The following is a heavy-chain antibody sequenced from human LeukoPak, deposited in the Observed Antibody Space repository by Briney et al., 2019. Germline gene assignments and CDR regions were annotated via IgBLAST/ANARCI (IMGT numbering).Heavy chain of an antibody. CDR3: ARGHYDFNA. D-gene: IGHD3-3*01. CDR1: GGSVINSY. Sequence: SETLSLTCTVSGGSVINSYWSWIRQPPGKGLEWLAYTFSSGDTFSSGDTNYNPSLKSRATMSVDTSNNQFSLTLTSVTAADTAVYFCARGHYDFNAWGQGILVTVSS. V-gene: IGHV4-4*09. CDR2: TFSSGDTFSSGDT. J-gene: IGHJ5*02.